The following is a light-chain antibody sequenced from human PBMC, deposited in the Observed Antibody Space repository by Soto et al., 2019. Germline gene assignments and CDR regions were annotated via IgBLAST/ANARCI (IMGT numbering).Light chain of an antibody. V-gene: IGLV1-40*01. J-gene: IGLJ1*01. CDR2: ANN. CDR1: SSNIGAGFD. CDR3: QSYDSSLSGYV. Sequence: QSVLTQPPSVSGAPGQRVTISCTGRSSNIGAGFDVHWYQQLPGTAPKLLIYANNNRPSGVPDRFSGSKSGTSASLAITGLQADDEADYYCQSYDSSLSGYVFGTGTKVTVL.